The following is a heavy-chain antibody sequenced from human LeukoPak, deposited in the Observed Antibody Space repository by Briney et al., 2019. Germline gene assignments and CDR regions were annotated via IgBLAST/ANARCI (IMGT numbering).Heavy chain of an antibody. J-gene: IGHJ6*02. Sequence: SETLSLTCAVSGGFISSSNWWTWVRQPPGKGLEWVGEISQSGSTNCNPSLKNRVTISLDKSKNQFSLKLTSVTAADTAVYYCARDLSGMDVWGQGTTVTVSS. CDR3: ARDLSGMDV. CDR1: GGFISSSNW. CDR2: ISQSGST. V-gene: IGHV4-4*02.